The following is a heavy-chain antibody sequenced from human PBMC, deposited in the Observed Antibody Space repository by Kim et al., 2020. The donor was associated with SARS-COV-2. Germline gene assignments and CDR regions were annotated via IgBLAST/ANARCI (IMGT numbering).Heavy chain of an antibody. CDR3: AILTYYYGSGRSPFDY. D-gene: IGHD3-10*01. J-gene: IGHJ4*02. Sequence: SVKGRFTISRDNAKNSLYLQMNSLRAEDTAVYYCAILTYYYGSGRSPFDYWGQGTLVTVSS. V-gene: IGHV3-11*06.